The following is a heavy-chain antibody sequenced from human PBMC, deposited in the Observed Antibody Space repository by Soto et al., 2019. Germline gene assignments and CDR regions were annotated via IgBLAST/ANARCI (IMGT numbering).Heavy chain of an antibody. V-gene: IGHV5-51*01. D-gene: IGHD2-15*01. CDR1: GDSFSNYW. CDR2: IYPGDSNT. Sequence: GESLKISSKRSGDSFSNYWIGWTRQMPGNGLEWMGIIYPGDSNTRYRPSFQGQVTISADKSISTAYLQWSRLKASDTAMYYCARHGPRVAAAPFNWFDPWGQGTLVTVSS. CDR3: ARHGPRVAAAPFNWFDP. J-gene: IGHJ5*02.